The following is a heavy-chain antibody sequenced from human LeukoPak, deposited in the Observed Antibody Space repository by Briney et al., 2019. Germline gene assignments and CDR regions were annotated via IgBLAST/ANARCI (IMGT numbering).Heavy chain of an antibody. CDR1: GFTFSSYA. CDR3: ARDEYDSSGSPNYYYGMDV. CDR2: ISYDGSNK. J-gene: IGHJ6*02. V-gene: IGHV3-30-3*01. D-gene: IGHD3-22*01. Sequence: GGSLRLSCAASGFTFSSYAMHWVRQAPGKGLEWVAVISYDGSNKYYADSVKGRFTISRDNSKNTLYLQMNSLRAEDTAVYYCARDEYDSSGSPNYYYGMDVWGQGTTVTVSS.